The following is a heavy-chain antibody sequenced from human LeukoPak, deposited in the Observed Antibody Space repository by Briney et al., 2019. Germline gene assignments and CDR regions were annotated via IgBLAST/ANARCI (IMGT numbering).Heavy chain of an antibody. V-gene: IGHV3-7*01. D-gene: IGHD6-19*01. CDR3: ARDSYSSGVDY. J-gene: IGHJ4*02. CDR1: GFTFSSSW. Sequence: PGGSLRLSCAASGFTFSSSWMSWVRQPPGKGLEWVATINQDGSEKYYVDSVKGRFTISRDNAKNSLYLQMNSLRAEDTAVYFCARDSYSSGVDYWGQGTLVTVSS. CDR2: INQDGSEK.